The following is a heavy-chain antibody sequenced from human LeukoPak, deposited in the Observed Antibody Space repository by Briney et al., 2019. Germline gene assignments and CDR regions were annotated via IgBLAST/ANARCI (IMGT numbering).Heavy chain of an antibody. V-gene: IGHV3-21*01. CDR2: ISSSSSYI. D-gene: IGHD3-22*01. CDR1: GFTFSSYS. J-gene: IGHJ3*02. CDR3: AREYYYDSRAPGAFDI. Sequence: PGGSLRLSCAASGFTFSSYSINWVRQAPGKGLEWVSSISSSSSYIYYADSVKGRFTISRDNAKNSLYLQMNSLGAEDTAVYYCAREYYYDSRAPGAFDIWGQGTMVTVSS.